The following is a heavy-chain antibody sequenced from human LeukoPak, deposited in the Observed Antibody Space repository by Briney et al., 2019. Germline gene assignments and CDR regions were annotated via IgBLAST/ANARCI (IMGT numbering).Heavy chain of an antibody. J-gene: IGHJ5*02. CDR2: IYHSGST. D-gene: IGHD3-3*01. CDR1: GGSISSGGYS. V-gene: IGHV4-30-2*01. CDR3: ARGSVTIFGVIDP. Sequence: SETLSLTCAVSGGSISSGGYSWLWIRQPPGKGLEWIGYIYHSGSTYYNPSLKSRVTISVDRSKNQFSLKLSSVTAADTAVYYCARGSVTIFGVIDPWGQGTLVTVSS.